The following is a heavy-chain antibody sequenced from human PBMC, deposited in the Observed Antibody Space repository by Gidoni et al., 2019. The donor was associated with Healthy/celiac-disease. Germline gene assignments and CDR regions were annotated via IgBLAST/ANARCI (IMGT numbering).Heavy chain of an antibody. D-gene: IGHD6-13*01. V-gene: IGHV3-53*01. J-gene: IGHJ4*02. CDR1: GFTFSSNY. CDR2: IYSGGST. Sequence: EVQLVESGGGLIQPGGSLRLSCAASGFTFSSNYMSWVRQGPGKGLEWFLVIYSGGSTYYADSVKGRFTISRDNSKNTLYLQMNSLRAEDTAVYYCARYGAAGTTAFFDYWGQGTLVTVSS. CDR3: ARYGAAGTTAFFDY.